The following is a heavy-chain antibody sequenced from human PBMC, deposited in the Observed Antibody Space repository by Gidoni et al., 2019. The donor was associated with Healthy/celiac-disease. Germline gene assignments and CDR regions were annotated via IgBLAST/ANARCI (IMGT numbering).Heavy chain of an antibody. J-gene: IGHJ6*02. CDR1: GGSFSGYS. CDR3: ARGGFWSGYPYYYYGMDV. V-gene: IGHV4-34*01. Sequence: QVQLQQWGAGLLKPSETLSLTCAVYGGSFSGYSWSWIRQPPGKGLEWIGEINHSGSTNYNPSLKSRVTISVDTSKNQFSLKLSSVTAADTAVYYCARGGFWSGYPYYYYGMDVWGQGTTVTVSS. CDR2: INHSGST. D-gene: IGHD3-3*01.